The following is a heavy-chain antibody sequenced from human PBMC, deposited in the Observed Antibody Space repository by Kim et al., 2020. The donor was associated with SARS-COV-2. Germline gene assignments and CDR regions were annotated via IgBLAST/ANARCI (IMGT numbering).Heavy chain of an antibody. J-gene: IGHJ4*02. D-gene: IGHD4-17*01. CDR1: GGSISSSSYY. Sequence: SETLSLTCTVSGGSISSSSYYWAWIRQPPGKGLEWTGSMYYSGSTYYNPSLKSRVATSVDTTKSHFSLKLSSVTASDTAVYYCARSHDYGDYVQFDYWGQGTLVTVSS. CDR2: MYYSGST. V-gene: IGHV4-39*02. CDR3: ARSHDYGDYVQFDY.